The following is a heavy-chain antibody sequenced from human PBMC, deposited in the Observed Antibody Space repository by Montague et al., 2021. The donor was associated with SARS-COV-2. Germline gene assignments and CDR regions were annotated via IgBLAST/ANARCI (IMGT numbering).Heavy chain of an antibody. Sequence: SETLSLTCTVSGGSITVSRYDWGWIRQPPGKGLEWIGSVHYTGTTSYNASLKRRLTISVDTSENQFSLKMTSVTASDTAVYYCARHRANAGSFDIWGQGTMVTVSP. CDR1: GGSITVSRYD. V-gene: IGHV4-39*01. D-gene: IGHD1-1*01. J-gene: IGHJ3*02. CDR2: VHYTGTT. CDR3: ARHRANAGSFDI.